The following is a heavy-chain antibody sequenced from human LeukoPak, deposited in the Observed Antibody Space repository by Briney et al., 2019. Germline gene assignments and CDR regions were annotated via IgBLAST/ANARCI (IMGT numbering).Heavy chain of an antibody. CDR1: GFTFSSYS. CDR3: ARDVCSGDYTWGLFDY. V-gene: IGHV3-48*01. D-gene: IGHD3-3*01. J-gene: IGHJ4*02. Sequence: QPGGSLRLFCAASGFTFSSYSMNWVRQAPGEGLEWVSYITSSSSTIFYADSVKERFTISRQNRKNSVYPQVNSVRAEDRAVYYCARDVCSGDYTWGLFDYWGQGTLVTVSS. CDR2: ITSSSSTI.